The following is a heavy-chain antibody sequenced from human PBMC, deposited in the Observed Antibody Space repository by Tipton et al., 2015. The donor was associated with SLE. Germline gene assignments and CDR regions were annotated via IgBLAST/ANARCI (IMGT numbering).Heavy chain of an antibody. CDR3: ARDKTGGYYDFDY. J-gene: IGHJ4*02. CDR2: IATSGST. V-gene: IGHV4-61*09. CDR1: GGSISSGSFH. D-gene: IGHD5-12*01. Sequence: TLSLTCTVSGGSISSGSFHWSWIRQPAEKGVEWIGQIATSGSTNYNPSLKSRVTISIETSKNQFSLKLNAVTVADTAVYYCARDKTGGYYDFDYWGQGTLVTVSS.